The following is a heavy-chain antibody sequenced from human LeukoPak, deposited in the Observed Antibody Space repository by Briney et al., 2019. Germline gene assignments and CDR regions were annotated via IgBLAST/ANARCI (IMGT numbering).Heavy chain of an antibody. CDR2: INPDGTST. D-gene: IGHD6-19*01. CDR3: TRATAVAFDY. V-gene: IGHV3-74*01. Sequence: GGSLRLSCAASGFTFSTYWMHWVRQAPGKGLVWVSRINPDGTSTSNADSVKGRFTISRDNAKNTVYLQVNSLRAEDMAVYYCTRATAVAFDYWGQGTLVTV. J-gene: IGHJ4*02. CDR1: GFTFSTYW.